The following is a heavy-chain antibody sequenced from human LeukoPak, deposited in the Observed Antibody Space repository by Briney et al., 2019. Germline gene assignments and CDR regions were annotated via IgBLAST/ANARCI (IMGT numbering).Heavy chain of an antibody. CDR2: ISYDGGNK. D-gene: IGHD6-19*01. J-gene: IGHJ4*02. Sequence: GRSLRLSCAASGFSFSSYGMHWVRQAPGKGLEWVAVISYDGGNKYYADSVKGRFTISRDNSKNTLYLQMNSLRAEDTAVYYCARGNGYSSGWYGAFYNNGDYWGQGTLVTVSS. V-gene: IGHV3-30*19. CDR1: GFSFSSYG. CDR3: ARGNGYSSGWYGAFYNNGDY.